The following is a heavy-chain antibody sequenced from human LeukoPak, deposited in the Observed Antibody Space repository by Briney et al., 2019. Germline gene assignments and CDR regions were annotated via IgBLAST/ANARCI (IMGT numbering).Heavy chain of an antibody. Sequence: PGGSLRLSCAASGFTFSRHWMSWVRQAPGKGLEWVAIINQDGSEKYYVDSVKGRFTISRDNAKNSRYLEMNSLRAEDTAVYYCARDWSGVSMSNDCWGQGTLVTVSS. CDR3: ARDWSGVSMSNDC. CDR1: GFTFSRHW. J-gene: IGHJ4*02. V-gene: IGHV3-7*04. CDR2: INQDGSEK. D-gene: IGHD3-3*01.